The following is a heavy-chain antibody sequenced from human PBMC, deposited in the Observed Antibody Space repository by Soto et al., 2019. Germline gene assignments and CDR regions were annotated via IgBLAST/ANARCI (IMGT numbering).Heavy chain of an antibody. Sequence: VKVSCKASGGTFSSYAISWVRQAPGQGLEWMGGIIPIFGTANYAQKFQGKVTITADESTSTAYMELSSLRSEDTAVYYCARGQRLGELSYYYYGMDVWGQGTTVTVSS. CDR2: IIPIFGTA. CDR1: GGTFSSYA. CDR3: ARGQRLGELSYYYYGMDV. D-gene: IGHD3-16*02. V-gene: IGHV1-69*01. J-gene: IGHJ6*02.